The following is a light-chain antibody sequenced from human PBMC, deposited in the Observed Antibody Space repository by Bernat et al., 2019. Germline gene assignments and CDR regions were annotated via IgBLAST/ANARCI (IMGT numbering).Light chain of an antibody. J-gene: IGKJ4*01. CDR2: GAF. CDR1: QSVTSN. V-gene: IGKV3-15*01. CDR3: QQYYSWPVT. Sequence: EIVMTQSPATLSVSPGERVTLSCWASQSVTSNLAWYQKKPGQALRPLIHGAFTRATGIPGRFSGSGSETEFTLTISSLQSEDFAVYYCQQYYSWPVTFGGGTKVEIK.